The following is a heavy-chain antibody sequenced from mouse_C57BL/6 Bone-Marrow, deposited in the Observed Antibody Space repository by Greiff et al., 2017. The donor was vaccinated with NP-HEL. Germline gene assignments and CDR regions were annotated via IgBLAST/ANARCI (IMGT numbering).Heavy chain of an antibody. Sequence: LQQSGASVKISCKASGYAFSSYWMNWVKQRPGKGLEWIGQIYPGDGDTNYNGKFKGKATLTADKSSSTAYMQLRSLTSEDYAVYFCARFGGSNYDWYFDVWGTGTTVTVSS. CDR2: IYPGDGDT. J-gene: IGHJ1*03. CDR3: ARFGGSNYDWYFDV. CDR1: GYAFSSYW. V-gene: IGHV1-80*01. D-gene: IGHD1-1*01.